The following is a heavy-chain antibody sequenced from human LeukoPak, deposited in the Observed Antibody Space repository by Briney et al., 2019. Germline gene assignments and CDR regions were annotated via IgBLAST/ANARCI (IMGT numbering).Heavy chain of an antibody. CDR2: ISGSGGST. CDR3: AKDPDYDILTGYHRGFDP. D-gene: IGHD3-9*01. Sequence: QPGASLRLSCAASGFTFSSYAMSWVRQAPGKGLEWVSAISGSGGSTYYADSVKGRFTISRDNSKNTLYLQMNSLRAKDTAVYYCAKDPDYDILTGYHRGFDPWGQGTLVTVSS. J-gene: IGHJ5*02. CDR1: GFTFSSYA. V-gene: IGHV3-23*01.